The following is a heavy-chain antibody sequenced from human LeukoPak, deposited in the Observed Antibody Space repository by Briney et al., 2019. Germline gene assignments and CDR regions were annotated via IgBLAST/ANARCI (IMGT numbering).Heavy chain of an antibody. CDR2: IYYSGST. J-gene: IGHJ2*01. Sequence: PSETLSLTCTVSGGSVSSGSYYWSWIRQPPGKGLEWIGYIYYSGSTNYNPSLKSRVTISVDTSKNQFSLKLSSVTAADTAVYYCAREGRGSSDWNWYFDLWGRGTLVTVSS. CDR1: GGSVSSGSYY. CDR3: AREGRGSSDWNWYFDL. D-gene: IGHD6-19*01. V-gene: IGHV4-61*01.